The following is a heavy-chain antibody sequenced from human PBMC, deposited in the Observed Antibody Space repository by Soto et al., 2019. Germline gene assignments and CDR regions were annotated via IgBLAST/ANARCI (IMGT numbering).Heavy chain of an antibody. Sequence: EVQLVESGGGLVQPGGSLRLSCAASGFTVSSNYMSWVRQAPGKGLEWVSVIYSGGSTYYADYVKGRFTISRDNSKNTMYLQMNSLRAEDTAVYYCRVSSCSSTSCYQNYYYYYMDVWGKGTTVTVSS. CDR1: GFTVSSNY. V-gene: IGHV3-66*01. J-gene: IGHJ6*03. CDR3: RVSSCSSTSCYQNYYYYYMDV. CDR2: IYSGGST. D-gene: IGHD2-2*01.